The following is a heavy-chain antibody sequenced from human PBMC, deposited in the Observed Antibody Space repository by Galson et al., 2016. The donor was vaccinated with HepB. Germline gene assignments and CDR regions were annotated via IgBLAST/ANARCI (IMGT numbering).Heavy chain of an antibody. CDR1: GDSISNVGRH. CDR2: IHSSGTS. Sequence: SETLSLTCSVSGDSISNVGRHWGWFRQSPVMGLEYIGSIHSSGTSYYNPSLASRVTVSADMSRNQFFLSLTSVIAADTAIYYCVRLGTAAAVANRQGSLYWGPGTRVTVSS. V-gene: IGHV4-39*01. CDR3: VRLGTAAAVANRQGSLY. D-gene: IGHD6-13*01. J-gene: IGHJ4*01.